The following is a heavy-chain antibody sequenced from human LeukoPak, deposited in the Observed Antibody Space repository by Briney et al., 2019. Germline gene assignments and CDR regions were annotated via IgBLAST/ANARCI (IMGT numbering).Heavy chain of an antibody. CDR3: ARQGGGSYRYTSPFDY. D-gene: IGHD3-16*02. Sequence: SGTLSLTCSVSGDSINNYYWNWIRQPPGKGLEWIGYIFSSGSTNYNPSLRSRVTISVDTSKNQFSLKLTSVTAADTAVYYCARQGGGSYRYTSPFDYWGQGTLVTVSS. J-gene: IGHJ4*02. V-gene: IGHV4-59*08. CDR2: IFSSGST. CDR1: GDSINNYY.